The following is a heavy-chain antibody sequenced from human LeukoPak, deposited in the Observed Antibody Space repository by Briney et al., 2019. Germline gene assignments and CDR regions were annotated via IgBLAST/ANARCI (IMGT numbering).Heavy chain of an antibody. CDR1: GFAFSSYA. Sequence: GGSLRLSCAASGFAFSSYAIRWVRQAPGKGLEWVSSISSGGGRTYYADSVKGRFTISRDNSKNTLYLQTDSLRAEDTAVYYCAKAPNYYGSGSYYNNWFDPWGQGTLVTVSS. D-gene: IGHD3-10*01. CDR2: ISSGGGRT. V-gene: IGHV3-23*01. J-gene: IGHJ5*02. CDR3: AKAPNYYGSGSYYNNWFDP.